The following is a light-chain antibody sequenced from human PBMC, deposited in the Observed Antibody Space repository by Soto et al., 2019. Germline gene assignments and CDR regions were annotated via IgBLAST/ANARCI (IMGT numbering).Light chain of an antibody. V-gene: IGKV3-20*01. CDR2: GAS. J-gene: IGKJ1*01. CDR1: QSVSSNY. Sequence: EIVLTQSPGTLSLSTGERATLSCRDSQSVSSNYLAWYQQKPGQAPRLLIYGASSRATGIPDRFSGSGSGTDFTLTISRLEPEDFAVYYCQQYGSSGWTFGQGTKVEIK. CDR3: QQYGSSGWT.